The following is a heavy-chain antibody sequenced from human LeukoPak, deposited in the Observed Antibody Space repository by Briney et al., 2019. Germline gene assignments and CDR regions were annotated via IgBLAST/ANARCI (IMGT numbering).Heavy chain of an antibody. CDR2: INPNSGGT. Sequence: ASVKVSCKASGYTFTGYYMHWVRQAPGQGLEWMGWINPNSGGTNYAQKLQGRVTMTTDTSTSTAYMELRSLRSDDTAVYYCARVNYYDSSGYYSSNAFDIWGQGTMVTVSS. D-gene: IGHD3-22*01. V-gene: IGHV1-2*02. CDR3: ARVNYYDSSGYYSSNAFDI. J-gene: IGHJ3*02. CDR1: GYTFTGYY.